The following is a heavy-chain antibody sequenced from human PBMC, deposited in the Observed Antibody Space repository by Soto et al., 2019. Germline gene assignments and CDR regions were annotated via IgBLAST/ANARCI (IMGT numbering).Heavy chain of an antibody. D-gene: IGHD2-21*02. CDR2: IFDSGIT. Sequence: PSETLSLTCTVSGGSIRSSLYYWSWIRQPPGKGLEWIGYIFDSGITHYNPSLKSRVAMSVDTSKNQFSLNLTSVTAADTAVYFCASQFCSGGACFNWYDPWSRGTLVTVS. V-gene: IGHV4-30-4*01. CDR1: GGSIRSSLYY. CDR3: ASQFCSGGACFNWYDP. J-gene: IGHJ5*02.